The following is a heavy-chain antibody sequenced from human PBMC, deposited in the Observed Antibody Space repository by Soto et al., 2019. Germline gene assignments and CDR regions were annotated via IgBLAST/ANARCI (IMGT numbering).Heavy chain of an antibody. CDR2: ISAYNGNT. V-gene: IGHV1-18*01. D-gene: IGHD5-12*01. CDR3: ARDKRDGYKGGFSAFDI. J-gene: IGHJ3*02. Sequence: GASVKVYCKASGYTFTSYGISWVRQAPGQGLEWMGWISAYNGNTNYAQKLQGRVTMTTDTSTSTAYMELRSLRSDDTAVYYCARDKRDGYKGGFSAFDIWGQGTMVSVSS. CDR1: GYTFTSYG.